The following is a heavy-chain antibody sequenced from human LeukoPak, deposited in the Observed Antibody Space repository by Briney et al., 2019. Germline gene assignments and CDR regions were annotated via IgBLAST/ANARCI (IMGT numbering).Heavy chain of an antibody. Sequence: PSETLSLTCTVSGGSISSSSYYWGWIRQPPGKGLEWIGSIYYSGSTYYNPSLKSRVTISVDTSKNQFSLKLSSVTAADTAVYYCARVGQRELQMPYNWFDPWGQGTLVTVSS. J-gene: IGHJ5*02. CDR1: GGSISSSSYY. V-gene: IGHV4-39*07. D-gene: IGHD1-26*01. CDR2: IYYSGST. CDR3: ARVGQRELQMPYNWFDP.